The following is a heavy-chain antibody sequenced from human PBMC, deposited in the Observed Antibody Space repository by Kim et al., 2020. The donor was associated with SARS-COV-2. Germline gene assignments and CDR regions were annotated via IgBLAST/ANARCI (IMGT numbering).Heavy chain of an antibody. Sequence: SVKVSCKASGGTFDRHSISWVRQAPGQGLEWMGEIIPIFGRTNYAPKFQERFLISADESTGTAHMELRSLRSEDTAVYFCARHYDSRLYTYDGMDVWGEGTTVTVPA. CDR2: IIPIFGRT. CDR3: ARHYDSRLYTYDGMDV. CDR1: GGTFDRHS. D-gene: IGHD3-16*01. J-gene: IGHJ6*04. V-gene: IGHV1-69*13.